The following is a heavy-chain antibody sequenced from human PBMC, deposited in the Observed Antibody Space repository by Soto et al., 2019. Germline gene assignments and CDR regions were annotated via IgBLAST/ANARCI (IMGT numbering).Heavy chain of an antibody. J-gene: IGHJ4*02. CDR1: GFICSGYA. Sequence: QVQLVESGGGVVQPGRSLRLSCAASGFICSGYAMHWVRQAPGKGLEWVAVISYEGNTKYYADSVKGRFTVSRDNSKNTLYVQMNNLSAEDTSMYYSAKETSAYEIDYWGQGTLVNVSS. D-gene: IGHD5-12*01. CDR3: AKETSAYEIDY. CDR2: ISYEGNTK. V-gene: IGHV3-30-3*01.